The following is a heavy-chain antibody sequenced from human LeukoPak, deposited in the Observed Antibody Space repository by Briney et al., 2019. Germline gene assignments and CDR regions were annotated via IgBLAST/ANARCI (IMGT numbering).Heavy chain of an antibody. J-gene: IGHJ4*02. D-gene: IGHD6-13*01. Sequence: GASGKVSCKASGGTFSSYAISWVRQAPGQGLEWMGRIIPIFGTANYAQKFQGRVTITTDESTSTAYMELSSLRSEDTAVYYCARVEAAGSLGSGSFDYWGQGTLVTVSS. CDR2: IIPIFGTA. CDR1: GGTFSSYA. V-gene: IGHV1-69*05. CDR3: ARVEAAGSLGSGSFDY.